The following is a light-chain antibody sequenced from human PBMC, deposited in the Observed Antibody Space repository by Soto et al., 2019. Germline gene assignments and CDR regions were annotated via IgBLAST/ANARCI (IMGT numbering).Light chain of an antibody. J-gene: IGKJ3*01. Sequence: EIVLTQSPATLSFSPGERATLSCRASQSVSSYLAWYQQKPGQAPRLLIYDASNRATGIPARFSGSGSGTDFTRTTSSLEPEDFEADYCQQRSNWPPFTFGPGTKVDIK. CDR1: QSVSSY. CDR2: DAS. CDR3: QQRSNWPPFT. V-gene: IGKV3-11*01.